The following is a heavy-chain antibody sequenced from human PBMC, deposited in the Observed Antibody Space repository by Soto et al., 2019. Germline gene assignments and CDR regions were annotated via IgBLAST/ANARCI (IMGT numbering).Heavy chain of an antibody. V-gene: IGHV3-23*01. J-gene: IGHJ3*02. D-gene: IGHD3-22*01. CDR3: ARPGAVTMIVVVITGGAFDI. Sequence: GGSLRLSCAASGFTFSSYAMSWVRQAPGKGLEWVSAISGSGGSTYYADSVKGRFTISRDNSKNTLYLQMNSLRAEDTAVYYCARPGAVTMIVVVITGGAFDIWGQGTTVT. CDR1: GFTFSSYA. CDR2: ISGSGGST.